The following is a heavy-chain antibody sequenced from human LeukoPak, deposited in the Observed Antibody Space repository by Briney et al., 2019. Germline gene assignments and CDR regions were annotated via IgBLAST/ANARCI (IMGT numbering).Heavy chain of an antibody. Sequence: PGGSLRLSCAASGFTFDDYAMHWVRQAPGKGLEWVSGISWNSGSIVYADSVKGRFTISRDNAKNSLYLQMNSLRAEDTALYYCAKDISAYYGSGSYRDYYYYGMDVWGQGTTVTVSS. J-gene: IGHJ6*02. V-gene: IGHV3-9*01. CDR1: GFTFDDYA. CDR2: ISWNSGSI. CDR3: AKDISAYYGSGSYRDYYYYGMDV. D-gene: IGHD3-10*01.